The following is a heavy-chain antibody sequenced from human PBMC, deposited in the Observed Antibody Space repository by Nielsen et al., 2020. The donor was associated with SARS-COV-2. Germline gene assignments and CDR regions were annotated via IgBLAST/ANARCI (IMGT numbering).Heavy chain of an antibody. D-gene: IGHD3-22*01. Sequence: GGSLRLSCAASGFTFSSYSMNWVRQAPGKGLEWVAFIRYDGSNKYYADSVKGRFTISRDNSKNTLYLQMNSLRAEDTAMYYCAKDRLLPFDYWGQGTLVTVSS. CDR2: IRYDGSNK. CDR3: AKDRLLPFDY. CDR1: GFTFSSYS. J-gene: IGHJ4*02. V-gene: IGHV3-30*02.